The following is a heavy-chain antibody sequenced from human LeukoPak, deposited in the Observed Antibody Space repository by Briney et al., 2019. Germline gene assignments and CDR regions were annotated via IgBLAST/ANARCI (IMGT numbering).Heavy chain of an antibody. V-gene: IGHV3-23*01. CDR3: AKGSSGYFADL. CDR2: ISNDGGGT. D-gene: IGHD3-22*01. J-gene: IGHJ5*02. CDR1: GFTFNNYG. Sequence: PGGSLRLSGAASGFTFNNYGLIWVRQAPGKGLEWVAAISNDGGGTMYAAFVEGRFTISRDNSNNTLFLQMNSLRAEDTALYYCAKGSSGYFADLWGQGTLVTVSS.